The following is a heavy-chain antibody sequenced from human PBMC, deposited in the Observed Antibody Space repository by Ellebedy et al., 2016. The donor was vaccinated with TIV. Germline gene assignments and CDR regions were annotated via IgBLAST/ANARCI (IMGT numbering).Heavy chain of an antibody. D-gene: IGHD5-24*01. J-gene: IGHJ4*02. CDR1: GGSISSYY. Sequence: SETLSLTCTVSGGSISSYYWSWIRQPPGKGLEWIGYVFHTGTTKYNPSLQSRVTISMDTSKNQVSLRLTSVTAADTAVYYCARSRDGYNYNPFDYWGQGTLVTVSS. V-gene: IGHV4-59*12. CDR3: ARSRDGYNYNPFDY. CDR2: VFHTGTT.